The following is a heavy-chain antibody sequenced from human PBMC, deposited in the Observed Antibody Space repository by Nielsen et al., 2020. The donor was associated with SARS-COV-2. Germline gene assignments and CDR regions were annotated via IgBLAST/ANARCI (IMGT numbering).Heavy chain of an antibody. CDR3: AKDEAAGTRSFYYMDV. Sequence: GESLKISCAASGFTFSSYAMSWVRQAPGKGLEWVSAISGSGGSTYYADSVKGRFTISRDNSKNTLYLQMNSLRAEDTAVYYCAKDEAAGTRSFYYMDVWGKGTTVTVSS. CDR2: ISGSGGST. CDR1: GFTFSSYA. V-gene: IGHV3-23*01. J-gene: IGHJ6*03. D-gene: IGHD6-13*01.